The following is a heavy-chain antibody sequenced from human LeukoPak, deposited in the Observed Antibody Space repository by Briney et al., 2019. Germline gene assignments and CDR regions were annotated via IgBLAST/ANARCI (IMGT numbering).Heavy chain of an antibody. J-gene: IGHJ4*02. Sequence: GGSLRLSCAASGFTFSSYSMNWVRQAPGKGLEWVSSISSSSSYIYYADSVKGRFTISRENAKNSLYLQMNNLRAEDTAVYYCARKEGLAADFDYWGQGTLVTVSS. CDR3: ARKEGLAADFDY. CDR1: GFTFSSYS. D-gene: IGHD6-25*01. V-gene: IGHV3-21*01. CDR2: ISSSSSYI.